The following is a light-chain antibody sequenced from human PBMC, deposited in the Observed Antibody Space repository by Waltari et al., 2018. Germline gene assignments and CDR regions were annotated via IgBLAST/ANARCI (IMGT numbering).Light chain of an antibody. J-gene: IGKJ1*01. CDR3: QQYYTTPRT. Sequence: DIVMTQSPDFLAVSLGERAPINCKSSQSIFYTSNDKNYLAWYQQRPGQPPKLLIYWASTRASGVPDRFSGSGSGTDFTLTISNLQAEDVSVYFCQQYYTTPRTFGQGTKVEIK. CDR2: WAS. CDR1: QSIFYTSNDKNY. V-gene: IGKV4-1*01.